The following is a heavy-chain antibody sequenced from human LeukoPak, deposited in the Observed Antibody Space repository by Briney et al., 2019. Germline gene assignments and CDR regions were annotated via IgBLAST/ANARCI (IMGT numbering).Heavy chain of an antibody. Sequence: PGGSLRLSCAASGFTFSGSAMHWVRQASGKGLEWVGRIRSKANSYATAYAASAKGRFTISRDDSKNTAYLQMNSLRTEDTAVYYCTRTNTYYYDSTADYWGQGTLVTVSS. V-gene: IGHV3-73*01. D-gene: IGHD3-22*01. CDR2: IRSKANSYAT. J-gene: IGHJ4*02. CDR1: GFTFSGSA. CDR3: TRTNTYYYDSTADY.